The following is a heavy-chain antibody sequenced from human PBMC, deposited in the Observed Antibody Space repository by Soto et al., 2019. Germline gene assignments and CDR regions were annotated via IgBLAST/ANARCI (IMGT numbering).Heavy chain of an antibody. CDR2: INHSGST. CDR1: GGSFSGYY. Sequence: SETLSLTCAVYGGSFSGYYWSWIRQPPGKGLEWIGEINHSGSTNYNPSLKSRVTISVDTSKNQFSLKLSSVTAADTAVYYCARGYYGSGIMDVWGQGTTVTGSS. D-gene: IGHD3-10*01. V-gene: IGHV4-34*01. CDR3: ARGYYGSGIMDV. J-gene: IGHJ6*02.